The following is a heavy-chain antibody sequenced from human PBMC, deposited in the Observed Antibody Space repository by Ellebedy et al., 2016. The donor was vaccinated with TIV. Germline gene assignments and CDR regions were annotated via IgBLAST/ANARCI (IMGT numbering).Heavy chain of an antibody. V-gene: IGHV1-2*02. Sequence: AASVKVSCKISGYTFTGYYIQWVRQAPGQGLEWMGWINPNSGGTDYAPKFQGRVTMTRDTSISTAYMELSRLRSDDTAVYYCARDGFIGPGTRAYYGMDVWGQGTTVTVS. D-gene: IGHD2-8*01. CDR3: ARDGFIGPGTRAYYGMDV. CDR1: GYTFTGYY. J-gene: IGHJ6*02. CDR2: INPNSGGT.